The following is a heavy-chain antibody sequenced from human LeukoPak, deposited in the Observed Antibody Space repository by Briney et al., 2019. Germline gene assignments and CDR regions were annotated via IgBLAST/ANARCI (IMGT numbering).Heavy chain of an antibody. CDR3: ARGRRPLVRYSYGERFDP. D-gene: IGHD5-18*01. V-gene: IGHV4-34*01. CDR1: GGSFIGFH. CDR2: INHSGST. J-gene: IGHJ5*02. Sequence: SETLSLTCAVYGGSFIGFHWNWIRQPPGKGLEWIGDINHSGSTNYNPSLTSRVTISVDPSKNQFSLNLSSVTAADTAVYYCARGRRPLVRYSYGERFDPWGQGTQVTVSS.